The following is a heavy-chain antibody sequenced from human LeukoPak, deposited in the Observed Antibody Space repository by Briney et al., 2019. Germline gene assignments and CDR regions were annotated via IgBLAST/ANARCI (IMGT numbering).Heavy chain of an antibody. D-gene: IGHD2-2*01. CDR2: IYYSGST. CDR1: GGSISSYY. CDR3: ARLCSRTSCYFHAFDI. V-gene: IGHV4-59*08. Sequence: PSETLSLTCTVSGGSISSYYWSWIRQPPGKGLEWIGYIYYSGSTNYNPSLKSRVTISVDTSKNQFSLKLSSVTAADTAVYYCARLCSRTSCYFHAFDIWGQGTMVTVSS. J-gene: IGHJ3*02.